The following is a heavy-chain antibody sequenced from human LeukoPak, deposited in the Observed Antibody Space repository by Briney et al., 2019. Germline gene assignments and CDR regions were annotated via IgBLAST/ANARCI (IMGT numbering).Heavy chain of an antibody. V-gene: IGHV1-46*01. D-gene: IGHD2-21*02. CDR3: ASEVSYCGGDCYTKPHNWFDP. CDR1: GYTFTSYY. CDR2: INPSGGST. J-gene: IGHJ5*02. Sequence: GSSVKVSCKASGYTFTSYYMHWVRQAPGQGLEWMGIINPSGGSTSYAQKFQGRVTMTRDTSTSTVYMELSSLRSEDTAVYYCASEVSYCGGDCYTKPHNWFDPWGQGTLVTVSS.